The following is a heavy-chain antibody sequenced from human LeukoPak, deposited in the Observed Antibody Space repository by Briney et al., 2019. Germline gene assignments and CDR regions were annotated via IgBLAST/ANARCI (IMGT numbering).Heavy chain of an antibody. V-gene: IGHV3-23*01. Sequence: GSLRLSCAASGFTFSSYAMSWFRQAPGKGLEWVSGNSGSGGSTYYADSVKGRFTNSRDNSKNTLYLEMNSLRAEDTAVYYCAKGTGYSNYGDYYNYGMDVWGQGTTVTVSS. J-gene: IGHJ6*02. CDR2: NSGSGGST. CDR1: GFTFSSYA. CDR3: AKGTGYSNYGDYYNYGMDV. D-gene: IGHD4-11*01.